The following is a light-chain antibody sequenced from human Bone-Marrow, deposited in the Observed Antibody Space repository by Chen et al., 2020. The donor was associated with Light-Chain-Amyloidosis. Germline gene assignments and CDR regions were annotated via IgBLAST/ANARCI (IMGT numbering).Light chain of an antibody. V-gene: IGLV2-14*03. Sequence: QSALTQPASVSGSPGQSITIPCTGTSSDIGVYNYFSWYQQHPGKAPRLIIYDVSDRPSGVSSRFSGSKAGNTASLTISGLQAEDEAYYHCSSYSSSTSWVFGGGTNLAVL. CDR2: DVS. CDR1: SSDIGVYNY. CDR3: SSYSSSTSWV. J-gene: IGLJ3*02.